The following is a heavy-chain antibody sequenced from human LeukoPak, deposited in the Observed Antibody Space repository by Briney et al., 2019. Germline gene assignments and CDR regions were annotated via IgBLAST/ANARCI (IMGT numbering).Heavy chain of an antibody. CDR3: ASGIAARKLYYFDY. CDR2: IYYSGST. CDR1: GGSISSSSYH. D-gene: IGHD6-6*01. J-gene: IGHJ4*02. Sequence: SETLSLTCTVSGGSISSSSYHWGWIRQPPGKGLEWIGSIYYSGSTYYNPSLKSRVTISVDTSKNQFSLKLSSVTAADTAVYYCASGIAARKLYYFDYWGQGTLVTVSS. V-gene: IGHV4-39*01.